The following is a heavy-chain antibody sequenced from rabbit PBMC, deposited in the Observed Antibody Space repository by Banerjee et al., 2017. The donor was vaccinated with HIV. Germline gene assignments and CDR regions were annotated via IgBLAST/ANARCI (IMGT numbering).Heavy chain of an antibody. Sequence: QQQLEESGGGLVKPGGTLTLTCKASGFDFSSNAMRWVRQAPGKGLELIGCIYTGGGSTYYASWVNGRFTVSRSTSLNTVTLQMTSLTAADTATYFCARWGGYYFNLWGPGTLVTVS. CDR2: IYTGGGST. J-gene: IGHJ4*01. CDR1: GFDFSSNA. V-gene: IGHV1S47*01. D-gene: IGHD3-1*01. CDR3: ARWGGYYFNL.